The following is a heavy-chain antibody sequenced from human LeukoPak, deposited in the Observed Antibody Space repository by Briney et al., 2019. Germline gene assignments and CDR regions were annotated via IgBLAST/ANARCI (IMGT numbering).Heavy chain of an antibody. CDR1: GYTFTGYY. CDR3: ARGGEYCSSTSCYMGDAFEI. V-gene: IGHV1-2*02. D-gene: IGHD2-2*02. CDR2: INPNSGGT. J-gene: IGHJ3*02. Sequence: ASVKVSCKASGYTFTGYYMHWVRQAPGQGLEWMGWINPNSGGTNYAQKFQGRVTMTRDTSISTAYMELSRLRSYDTDVYYCARGGEYCSSTSCYMGDAFEIWGQGTMVTVSS.